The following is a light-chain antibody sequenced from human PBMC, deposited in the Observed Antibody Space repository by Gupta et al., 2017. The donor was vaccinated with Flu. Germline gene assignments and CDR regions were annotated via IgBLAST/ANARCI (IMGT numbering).Light chain of an antibody. CDR1: QGISIY. CDR2: DGS. CDR3: QQYYNHPFT. J-gene: IGKJ5*01. Sequence: PSSLSASVGDRVTITCQANQGISIYLDWYQQKTGEAPKLLISDGSNLEAGVPSRFSGGGSGTEFTLTITCLRPEEIATYYCQQYYNHPFTFVQGTRMEI. V-gene: IGKV1-33*01.